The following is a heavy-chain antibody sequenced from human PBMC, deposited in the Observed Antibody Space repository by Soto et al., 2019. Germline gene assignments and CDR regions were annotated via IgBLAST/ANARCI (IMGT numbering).Heavy chain of an antibody. V-gene: IGHV4-59*01. CDR2: IYNTGST. Sequence: NWIRQPPVKGLEWIGYIYNTGSTNHNPPLKSRVTISVDTSKNQFSLTLTSVTAADPAVYYCARAPTYSYGSGTLYYFYAMDVWGQGTTVTV. J-gene: IGHJ6*02. D-gene: IGHD3-10*01. CDR3: ARAPTYSYGSGTLYYFYAMDV.